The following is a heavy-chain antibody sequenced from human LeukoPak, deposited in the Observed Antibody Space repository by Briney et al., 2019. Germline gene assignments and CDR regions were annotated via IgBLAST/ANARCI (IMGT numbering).Heavy chain of an antibody. CDR1: GFTFSSYA. Sequence: GRSLRLSCAASGFTFSSYAMHWVRQAPGKGLEWVAVISYDGSNKNYADSVKGRFTISRDNSKNTLYLQMNSLRSEDTAVYYCARDQGVQEAEMATTDLTPYWGQGTLVTVSS. D-gene: IGHD5-24*01. CDR3: ARDQGVQEAEMATTDLTPY. V-gene: IGHV3-30-3*01. J-gene: IGHJ4*02. CDR2: ISYDGSNK.